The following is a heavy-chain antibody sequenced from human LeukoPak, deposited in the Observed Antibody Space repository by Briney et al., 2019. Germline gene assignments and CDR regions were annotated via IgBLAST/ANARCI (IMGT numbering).Heavy chain of an antibody. V-gene: IGHV7-4-1*02. CDR2: INTNTGNP. D-gene: IGHD3-3*01. Sequence: ASVKVSCKVSGYTFTSYAMNWVRQAPGQGLEWMGWINTNTGNPTYAQGFTGRFVFSLDTSVSTAYLQISSLKAEDTAVYYCAREFGVLRFLEWFHGYYYYGMDVWGQGTTVTVSS. CDR3: AREFGVLRFLEWFHGYYYYGMDV. CDR1: GYTFTSYA. J-gene: IGHJ6*02.